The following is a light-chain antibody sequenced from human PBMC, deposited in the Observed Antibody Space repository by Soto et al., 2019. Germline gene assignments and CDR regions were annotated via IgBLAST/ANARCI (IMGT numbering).Light chain of an antibody. CDR2: EVT. CDR3: TSYTSSDTVI. Sequence: QSVLTQPASVSGSPGQSITISCTGTSSDIGDYNYVSWYRQHPGKAPKLIVFEVTNRPSGISNRFSGSKSGNTASLIITGLQAEDEADYYCTSYTSSDTVIFGGGTKVTVL. J-gene: IGLJ2*01. V-gene: IGLV2-14*01. CDR1: SSDIGDYNY.